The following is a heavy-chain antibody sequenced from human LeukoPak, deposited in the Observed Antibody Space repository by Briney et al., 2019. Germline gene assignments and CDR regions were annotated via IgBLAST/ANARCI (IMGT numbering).Heavy chain of an antibody. Sequence: PGRSLRLSCAASGFTFSSYAMHWVRQAPGKGLEWVAVISYDGSNKYYADSVKGRFTISRDNSKNTLYLQMNSLRAEDTAVYYCARDHGAYYDFWSGYRYYYYGMDVWGQGTTVTVSS. D-gene: IGHD3-3*01. CDR3: ARDHGAYYDFWSGYRYYYYGMDV. V-gene: IGHV3-30-3*01. CDR2: ISYDGSNK. CDR1: GFTFSSYA. J-gene: IGHJ6*02.